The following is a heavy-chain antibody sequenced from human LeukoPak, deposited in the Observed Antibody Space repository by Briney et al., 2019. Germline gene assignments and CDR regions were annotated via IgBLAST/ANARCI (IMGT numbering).Heavy chain of an antibody. Sequence: ASVKVSCKASGYTFTSYAMHWVRQAPGQRLEWMGWINAGNGNTKYSQKFQGRVTITRDTSASTAYMELSSLRSEDTAVYYCASGLVAAAGTSERSDYWGQGTLVTVSS. CDR1: GYTFTSYA. CDR3: ASGLVAAAGTSERSDY. D-gene: IGHD6-13*01. J-gene: IGHJ4*02. V-gene: IGHV1-3*01. CDR2: INAGNGNT.